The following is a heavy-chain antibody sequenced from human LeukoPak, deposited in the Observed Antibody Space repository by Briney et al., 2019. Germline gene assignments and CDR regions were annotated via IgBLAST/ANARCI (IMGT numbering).Heavy chain of an antibody. Sequence: GASVKVSCKASGYTFTSYDINWVRQATGQGLEWMGWMKPNSGNTGYAQKFQGRVTITRNTSISTAYMELSSLRSEDTAVYYCARGIAWELLALGYYYYMDVWGKGTTVTVSS. CDR2: MKPNSGNT. D-gene: IGHD1-26*01. J-gene: IGHJ6*03. CDR3: ARGIAWELLALGYYYYMDV. V-gene: IGHV1-8*03. CDR1: GYTFTSYD.